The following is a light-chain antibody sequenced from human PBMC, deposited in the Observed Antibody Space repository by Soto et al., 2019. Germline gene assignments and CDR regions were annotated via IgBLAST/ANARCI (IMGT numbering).Light chain of an antibody. V-gene: IGKV3-15*01. CDR3: QQYKGT. Sequence: EIVMTQSPATLSASPGERATLSCRASQSVSSNLAWYQQKPGQAPRLLIYGASTRATGIPARFSGSGSGTEFTLTISSLQSEDFAVYYCQQYKGTFGQGTKVDIK. CDR1: QSVSSN. J-gene: IGKJ1*01. CDR2: GAS.